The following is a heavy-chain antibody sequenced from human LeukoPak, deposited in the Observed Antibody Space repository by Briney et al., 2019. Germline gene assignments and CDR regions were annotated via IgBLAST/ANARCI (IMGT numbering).Heavy chain of an antibody. CDR2: IRSDGGNE. Sequence: PGGSLRLSCAASGFTFNNYDMHWVRQAPGKGLEWVAFIRSDGGNEYYADSVKGRFTISRDNSKNTLYLQMNSLGPEDTAVYYCARECITIFGPPGQGYFDYWGQGTLVTVSS. CDR3: ARECITIFGPPGQGYFDY. J-gene: IGHJ4*02. CDR1: GFTFNNYD. D-gene: IGHD3-3*01. V-gene: IGHV3-30*02.